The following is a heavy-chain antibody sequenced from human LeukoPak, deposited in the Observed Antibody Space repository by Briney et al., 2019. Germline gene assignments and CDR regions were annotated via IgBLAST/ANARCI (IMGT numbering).Heavy chain of an antibody. J-gene: IGHJ4*02. D-gene: IGHD1-26*01. CDR3: ARRRYSGSSQHFDY. Sequence: GGSLRLSCAASGFTLDDYAMHWVRQAPGKGLEWVSLISWDGGSTYYADSVKGRFTISRDNSKNSLYLQMNSLRAEDTAVYYCARRRYSGSSQHFDYWGQGTLVTVSS. CDR2: ISWDGGST. CDR1: GFTLDDYA. V-gene: IGHV3-43D*03.